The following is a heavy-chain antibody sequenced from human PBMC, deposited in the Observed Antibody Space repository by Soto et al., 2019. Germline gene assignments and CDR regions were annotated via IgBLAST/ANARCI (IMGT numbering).Heavy chain of an antibody. V-gene: IGHV5-51*01. CDR3: ARRTLITLVRGVNYFDY. CDR1: GYSFTDDW. J-gene: IGHJ4*02. D-gene: IGHD3-10*01. CDR2: VYPGDSDT. Sequence: PXESLTISRKGAGYSFTDDWNGLVRQMPGKGLEWMGIVYPGDSDTRYSPSFQGQVTFSADRSINTAYLEWSSLTASDTAMYYCARRTLITLVRGVNYFDYWGPGTLVTVSS.